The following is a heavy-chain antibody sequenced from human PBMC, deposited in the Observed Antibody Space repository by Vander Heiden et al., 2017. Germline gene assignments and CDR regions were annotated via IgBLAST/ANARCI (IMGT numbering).Heavy chain of an antibody. D-gene: IGHD1-26*01. CDR1: GYTFSDHD. CDR3: VRWVSGAPDH. J-gene: IGHJ4*02. V-gene: IGHV3-72*01. Sequence: EVQLVESGGGLVQPGGSLRLRCAVSGYTFSDHDLDWVRQAPGKGLEWVGRSRNKAQGHTIEYAASVKGRFIISRDDSKNSLHLQMNSLKIEDTAVYFCVRWVSGAPDHWGQGALVTVSP. CDR2: SRNKAQGHTI.